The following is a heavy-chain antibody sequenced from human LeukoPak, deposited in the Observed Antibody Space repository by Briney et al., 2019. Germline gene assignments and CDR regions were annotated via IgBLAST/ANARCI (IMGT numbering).Heavy chain of an antibody. J-gene: IGHJ6*03. CDR3: ATGTHDQNYDYVWGSFNYYYYMDV. Sequence: PSETLSLTCTVSGGSISSYYWSWIRQPPGKGLEWIGYIYYSGSTNYNPSLKSRVTISVDTSKNQFSLKLSSVTAADTAVYYCATGTHDQNYDYVWGSFNYYYYMDVWGKGTTVTVSS. CDR1: GGSISSYY. D-gene: IGHD3-16*01. CDR2: IYYSGST. V-gene: IGHV4-59*01.